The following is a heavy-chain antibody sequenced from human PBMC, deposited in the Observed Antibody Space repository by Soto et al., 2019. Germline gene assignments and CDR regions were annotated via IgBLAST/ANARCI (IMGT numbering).Heavy chain of an antibody. CDR1: GDSISSAGYS. D-gene: IGHD5-18*01. V-gene: IGHV4-39*07. J-gene: IGHJ4*02. CDR2: ISYTGNT. Sequence: ETLSLTCTVSGDSISSAGYSWGWIRQPPGKGLEYIGTISYTGNTYYNSSLMSRVTISLDTSKNQFSLKLTSVTAADTAVYYCARDVDTAMVPYFDYWGQGTLVTVSS. CDR3: ARDVDTAMVPYFDY.